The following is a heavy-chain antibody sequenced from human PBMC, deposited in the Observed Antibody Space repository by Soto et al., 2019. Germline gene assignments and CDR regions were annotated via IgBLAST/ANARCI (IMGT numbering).Heavy chain of an antibody. V-gene: IGHV4-34*01. CDR3: ARTGGMDV. CDR2: INHSGDT. CDR1: GGSFRDFY. Sequence: QVQLQQWGAGLLSPSETLSLTCAVYGGSFRDFYWSWLRQTPEKGLEWIGEINHSGDTKYNPSLESRVTISVDTSKNQFSLKVNFVTPADTAVYYCARTGGMDVWGPGATVTVSS. J-gene: IGHJ6*02.